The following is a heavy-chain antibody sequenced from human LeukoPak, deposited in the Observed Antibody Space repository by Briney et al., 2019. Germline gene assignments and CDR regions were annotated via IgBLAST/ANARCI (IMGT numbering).Heavy chain of an antibody. Sequence: ASVKVSCKASGYTFTSYYMHWVRQAPGQGLEWMRIINPSGGSTSYAQKFQGRVTMTRDMPTSTVYMELSSLRSEDTAVYYCARDNGGSSADYWGQGTLVTVSS. CDR1: GYTFTSYY. J-gene: IGHJ4*02. CDR3: ARDNGGSSADY. V-gene: IGHV1-46*01. D-gene: IGHD6-6*01. CDR2: INPSGGST.